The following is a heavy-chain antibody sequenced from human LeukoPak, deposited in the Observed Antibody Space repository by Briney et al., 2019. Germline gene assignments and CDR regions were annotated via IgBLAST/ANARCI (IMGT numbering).Heavy chain of an antibody. CDR2: ISAYNGNT. CDR3: ARDRGVDLYFDY. D-gene: IGHD3-10*01. V-gene: IGHV1-18*01. J-gene: IGHJ4*02. CDR1: GYAFTSYG. Sequence: ASVKVSCKASGYAFTSYGISWVRQAPGQGLEWMGWISAYNGNTNYAQKLQGRVTMTIDTSTSTAYMELRSLRSDDTAVYYCARDRGVDLYFDYWGQGTLVTVSS.